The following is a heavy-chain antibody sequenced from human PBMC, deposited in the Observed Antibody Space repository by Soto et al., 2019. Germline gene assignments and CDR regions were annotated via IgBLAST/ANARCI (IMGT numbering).Heavy chain of an antibody. CDR3: ARDPVDIAYYYGMDV. Sequence: SETLSLTCTVSGGSISSGDYYWSWIRQPPGKGLEWIGYIYYSGSTYYNPFLKSRVTISVDTSKNQFSLKLSSVTAADTAVYYCARDPVDIAYYYGMDVWGQGTTVTVSS. D-gene: IGHD5-12*01. J-gene: IGHJ6*02. CDR1: GGSISSGDYY. CDR2: IYYSGST. V-gene: IGHV4-30-4*01.